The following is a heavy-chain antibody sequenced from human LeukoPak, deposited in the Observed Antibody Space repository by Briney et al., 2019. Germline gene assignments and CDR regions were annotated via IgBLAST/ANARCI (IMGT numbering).Heavy chain of an antibody. J-gene: IGHJ4*02. CDR2: IYPGDSDT. D-gene: IGHD4-17*01. CDR1: GYSFTTYW. V-gene: IGHV5-51*01. CDR3: ARIRGDYLFDY. Sequence: GESLKISCRASGYSFTTYWIGWVRQMPGKGLEWMGIIYPGDSDTRYSPSFQGQVTISADKSISTAYLQWSSLKASDTAMYYCARIRGDYLFDYWGQGTLATVSS.